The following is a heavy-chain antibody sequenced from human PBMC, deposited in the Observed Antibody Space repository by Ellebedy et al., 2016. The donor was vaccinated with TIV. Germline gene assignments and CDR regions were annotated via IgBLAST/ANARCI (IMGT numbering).Heavy chain of an antibody. Sequence: SETLSLXCTVSDGSIRSYHWSWIRQPPGKGLEWIGYFHYSGTTNYNPSLKSRLSISVDTSKNQFSLSLSSVTAADTGVYYCARTSTMVRGALDYWGQGTLVTVSS. D-gene: IGHD3-10*01. CDR3: ARTSTMVRGALDY. V-gene: IGHV4-59*01. J-gene: IGHJ4*02. CDR2: FHYSGTT. CDR1: DGSIRSYH.